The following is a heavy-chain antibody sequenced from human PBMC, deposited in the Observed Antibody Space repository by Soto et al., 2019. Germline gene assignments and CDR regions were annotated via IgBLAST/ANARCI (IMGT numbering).Heavy chain of an antibody. CDR3: ARERGPGSGYYPYWFEH. J-gene: IGHJ5*02. D-gene: IGHD3-3*01. Sequence: QVQLVQSGAEVKKPGSSVKVSCKASGGTFSSYAISWVRQAPGQGLEWMGEIIPIFGTANYAQKFQGRVTITADESTSTAYMELSRLRYEDTAVYYCARERGPGSGYYPYWFEHWGQGTLVTVSS. CDR2: IIPIFGTA. CDR1: GGTFSSYA. V-gene: IGHV1-69*12.